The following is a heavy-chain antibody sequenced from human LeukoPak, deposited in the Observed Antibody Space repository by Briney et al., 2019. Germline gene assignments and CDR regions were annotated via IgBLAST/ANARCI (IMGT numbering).Heavy chain of an antibody. V-gene: IGHV5-51*01. J-gene: IGHJ6*02. CDR2: IYPGDSDT. D-gene: IGHD1-26*01. CDR3: ARATNYYYYGMDV. Sequence: GESLKISCKGSGYSFTSYWIGWVRQMPGKGLEWMGIIYPGDSDTRYSLSFQGQVTISADKSISTAYLQWSSLKASDTAMYYCARATNYYYYGMDVWGQGTTVTVSS. CDR1: GYSFTSYW.